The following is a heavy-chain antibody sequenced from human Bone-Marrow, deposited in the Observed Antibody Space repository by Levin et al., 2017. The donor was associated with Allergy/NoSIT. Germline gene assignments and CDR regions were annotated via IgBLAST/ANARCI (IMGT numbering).Heavy chain of an antibody. Sequence: GESLKISCAASGFSVSRNYMSWVRQAPGKGLEWVSLIYSGGDTQYADSVKGRFTISRDNSRNTLYLQLNSLRGDDTAVYYCARNGVGTAAGTPWGQGTLVTVSS. J-gene: IGHJ4*02. CDR3: ARNGVGTAAGTP. D-gene: IGHD6-13*01. CDR2: IYSGGDT. V-gene: IGHV3-66*01. CDR1: GFSVSRNY.